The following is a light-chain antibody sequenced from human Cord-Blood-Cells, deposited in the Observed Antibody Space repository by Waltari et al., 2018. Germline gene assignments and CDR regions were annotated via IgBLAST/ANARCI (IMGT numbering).Light chain of an antibody. J-gene: IGKJ1*01. CDR2: WAS. V-gene: IGKV4-1*01. CDR3: QQYYSTPPT. Sequence: DIVMNQSPDTLAVSVRATATINCKSSQSVLYSSNNKNYLAWYQQKPGQPPKLLIYWASTRESGVPDRFSGSGSGTDFTLTISSLQAEDVAVYYCQQYYSTPPTFGQGTKVEIK. CDR1: QSVLYSSNNKNY.